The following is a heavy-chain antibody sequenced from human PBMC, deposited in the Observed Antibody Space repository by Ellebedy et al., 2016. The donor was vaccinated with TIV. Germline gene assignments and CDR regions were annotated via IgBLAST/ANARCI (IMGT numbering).Heavy chain of an antibody. Sequence: MPSETLSLTCTVSGGSISSSSYYWGWIRQPPGKGLAWIGSIYYSGSTYYNPFLKSRVTISVDTSRNQFSLKLSSVTAAGTAVYYCARLVFGYSYGGDAFDIWGQGTMVTVSS. V-gene: IGHV4-39*01. CDR1: GGSISSSSYY. D-gene: IGHD5-18*01. J-gene: IGHJ3*02. CDR3: ARLVFGYSYGGDAFDI. CDR2: IYYSGST.